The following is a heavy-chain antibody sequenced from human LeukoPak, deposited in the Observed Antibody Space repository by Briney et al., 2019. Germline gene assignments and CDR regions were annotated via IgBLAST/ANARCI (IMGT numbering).Heavy chain of an antibody. D-gene: IGHD4-23*01. V-gene: IGHV4-59*08. J-gene: IGHJ4*02. Sequence: SETLSLTCTVSGVSISSYYWSWIRQPPGKGLEWIGYIYYSGSTNYNPSLKSRVTISVDTSKNQFSLKLSSVTAADTAVYYCASLDYGGNSPFDYWGQGTLVTVSS. CDR3: ASLDYGGNSPFDY. CDR2: IYYSGST. CDR1: GVSISSYY.